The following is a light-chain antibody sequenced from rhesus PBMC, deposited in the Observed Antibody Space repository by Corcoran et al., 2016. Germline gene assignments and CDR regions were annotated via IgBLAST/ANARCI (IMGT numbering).Light chain of an antibody. CDR1: QSVSSS. V-gene: IGKV3-24*01. Sequence: EIVMTQSPATLSLSPGERATLSCRASQSVSSSLAWYQQKPGQAPRLLIYGASDRATGIPDRFSASGSGTDFTLTISSLEPEDVAVYVCLQHRNWPWTFGQGTKVEIK. CDR3: LQHRNWPWT. CDR2: GAS. J-gene: IGKJ1*01.